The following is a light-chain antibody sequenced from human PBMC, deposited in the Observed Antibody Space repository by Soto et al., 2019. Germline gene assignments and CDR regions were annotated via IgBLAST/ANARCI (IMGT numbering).Light chain of an antibody. CDR3: QQYGSSPMYT. CDR1: QSVSSSY. V-gene: IGKV3-20*01. CDR2: GAS. Sequence: EIVLTQSPGTLSLSPGERATLSCRASQSVSSSYLAWYQQKPGQAPRLLIYGASSRATGIPDRFSGSGSGADFTLTISRLEPEDFGVYYCQQYGSSPMYTCGQGTKLEIK. J-gene: IGKJ2*01.